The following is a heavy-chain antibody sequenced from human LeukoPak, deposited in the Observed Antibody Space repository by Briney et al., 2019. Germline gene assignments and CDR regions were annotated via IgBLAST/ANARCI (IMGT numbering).Heavy chain of an antibody. V-gene: IGHV4-4*07. J-gene: IGHJ6*03. D-gene: IGHD1-26*01. CDR3: ARAGPGPSGSYHYYYYYMDV. CDR1: GGSISSYY. Sequence: SETLSLTRIVSGGSISSYYWSWIRQPAGKGLEWIGRIYTSGSTNYNPSLKSRVTMSVDTSKNQFSLKQSSVTAADTAVYYCARAGPGPSGSYHYYYYYMDVWGKGTTVTVSS. CDR2: IYTSGST.